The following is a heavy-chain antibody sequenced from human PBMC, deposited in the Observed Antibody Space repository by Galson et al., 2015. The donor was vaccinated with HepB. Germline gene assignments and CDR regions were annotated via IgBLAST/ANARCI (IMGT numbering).Heavy chain of an antibody. CDR3: AKDIEPGVATNQALDY. CDR1: GFTFADYA. D-gene: IGHD5-12*01. V-gene: IGHV3-9*01. J-gene: IGHJ4*01. CDR2: ISGNSGSI. Sequence: SLRLSCAASGFTFADYAMHWVRQAPGKGLEWVSGISGNSGSIGYADSVKGRFTISRDSAKNSLYLQMNSLRAEDTAFYYCAKDIEPGVATNQALDYWGQGTMVTVSS.